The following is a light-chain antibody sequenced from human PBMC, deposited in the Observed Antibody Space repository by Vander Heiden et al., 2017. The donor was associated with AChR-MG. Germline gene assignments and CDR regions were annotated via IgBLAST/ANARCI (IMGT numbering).Light chain of an antibody. J-gene: IGKJ1*01. CDR2: AAS. CDR3: QQSDSTLWT. Sequence: DIKMTQPPSSLSASVGDRVTITCRASQSISSYLNWYQQKPGKAPKLLIYAASSLQSGVPSRFSGSGSGTDFTLTISSLQPEDFATYYCQQSDSTLWTFGQGTKVEIK. V-gene: IGKV1-39*01. CDR1: QSISSY.